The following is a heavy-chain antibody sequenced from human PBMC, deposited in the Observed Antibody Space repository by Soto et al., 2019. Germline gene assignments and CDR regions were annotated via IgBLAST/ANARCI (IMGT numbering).Heavy chain of an antibody. V-gene: IGHV1-18*04. CDR2: ISAFNGHT. CDR3: ARRKQYSTTAPSLLPDY. CDR1: GYTFTRYG. D-gene: IGHD4-17*01. J-gene: IGHJ4*02. Sequence: QVPVVQSGAEVKKPGASVKVSCKASGYTFTRYGITWVRQAPGQGLEWMGWISAFNGHTNYAQKLQGRVTMTTDTSTSTAHMELRSVRSDDTAVYYCARRKQYSTTAPSLLPDYCGQGTLVIVSS.